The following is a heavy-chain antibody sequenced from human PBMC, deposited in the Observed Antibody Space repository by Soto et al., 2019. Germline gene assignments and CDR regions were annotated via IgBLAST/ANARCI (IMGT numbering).Heavy chain of an antibody. J-gene: IGHJ4*02. Sequence: PGESLKISCKGSGYSFSTYWIAWLRQMPGKGLEWMGIIYPGDSDIRYSPSFQGQVTISADKSISTAYLQWSSLKASDTAMYHCARPRVGDMSYFDYWGQGTLVTVSS. CDR1: GYSFSTYW. D-gene: IGHD1-26*01. CDR2: IYPGDSDI. CDR3: ARPRVGDMSYFDY. V-gene: IGHV5-51*01.